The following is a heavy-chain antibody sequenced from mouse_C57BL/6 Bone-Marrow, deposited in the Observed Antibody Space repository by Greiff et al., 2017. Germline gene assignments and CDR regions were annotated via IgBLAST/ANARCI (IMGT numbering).Heavy chain of an antibody. D-gene: IGHD2-12*01. Sequence: QVQLQQPGAELVMPGASVKLSCKASGYTFTSYWMHWVKQRPGQGLEWIGEIDPSDSYTNYNQKFKGKSTLTVDKSSSTAYMQLSSLTSEDSAVYYCARGRRGDYGGQGTTLTVSS. CDR3: ARGRRGDY. V-gene: IGHV1-69*01. CDR2: IDPSDSYT. CDR1: GYTFTSYW. J-gene: IGHJ2*01.